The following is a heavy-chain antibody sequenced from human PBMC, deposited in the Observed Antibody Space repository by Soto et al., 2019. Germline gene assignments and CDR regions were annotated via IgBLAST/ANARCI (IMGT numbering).Heavy chain of an antibody. CDR1: GGSVSSGSYY. CDR3: AREDYSSD. D-gene: IGHD2-2*01. J-gene: IGHJ1*01. Sequence: QVQLQESVPGLVKPSETLSLTCTVSGGSVSSGSYYWSWIRQPPGKGLEWIGYIYYSGSTNYNPSLKSRVTISVDTSKNQFSLKLSSVTAADTAVYYCAREDYSSDWGQGTLVTVSS. CDR2: IYYSGST. V-gene: IGHV4-61*01.